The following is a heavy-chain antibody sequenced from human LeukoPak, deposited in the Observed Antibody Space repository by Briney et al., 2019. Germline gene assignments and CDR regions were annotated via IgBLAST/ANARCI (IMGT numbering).Heavy chain of an antibody. CDR3: AKLRGSYYGGAFDI. J-gene: IGHJ3*02. CDR1: GYSFTIYW. Sequence: GESLKISCKGSGYSFTIYWIGWVRQMPGKGPEWMGIIHPGDSDTRYSPSFEGQVTISADKSISTAYLQWSSLKASDTAMYYCAKLRGSYYGGAFDIWGQGTMVTVSS. CDR2: IHPGDSDT. D-gene: IGHD1-26*01. V-gene: IGHV5-51*01.